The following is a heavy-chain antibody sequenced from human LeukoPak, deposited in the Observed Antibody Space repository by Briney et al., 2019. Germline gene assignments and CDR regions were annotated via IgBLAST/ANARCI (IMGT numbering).Heavy chain of an antibody. CDR3: ARGHYVWGSYRPWYSDL. Sequence: SETLSLTCTVSGGSISSYYWSWIRQPPGKGLEWIGYIYYSGSTNYNPSLKSRVTISVDTSKNQFSLKLSSVTAADTAVYYCARGHYVWGSYRPWYSDLWGRGTLVTVSS. J-gene: IGHJ2*01. D-gene: IGHD3-16*02. V-gene: IGHV4-59*01. CDR1: GGSISSYY. CDR2: IYYSGST.